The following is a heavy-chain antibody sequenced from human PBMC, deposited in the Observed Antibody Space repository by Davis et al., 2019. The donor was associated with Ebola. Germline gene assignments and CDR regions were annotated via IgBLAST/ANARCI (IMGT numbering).Heavy chain of an antibody. V-gene: IGHV1-2*02. D-gene: IGHD3-16*02. CDR3: ARDRGMITFGGVID. Sequence: ASVKVSCKASGYTFTGYYMHWVRQAPGQGLEWTGWINPNSGGTNYAQKLQGRVTMTTDTSTSTAYMELRSLRSDDTAVYYCARDRGMITFGGVIDWGQGTLVTVSS. CDR1: GYTFTGYY. CDR2: INPNSGGT. J-gene: IGHJ4*02.